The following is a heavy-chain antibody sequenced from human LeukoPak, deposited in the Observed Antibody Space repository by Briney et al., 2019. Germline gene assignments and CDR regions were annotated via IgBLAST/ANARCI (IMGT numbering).Heavy chain of an antibody. V-gene: IGHV3-7*01. D-gene: IGHD1-26*01. Sequence: GGSLRLSCAASGFTFSSYWMSWVRQAPGKGLEWVANIKQDGSEKNYADSVKGRFTISRDNSKNTLYLQMNSLRAEDTAVYYCAREIRSQFDYWGQGTLVTVSS. J-gene: IGHJ4*02. CDR1: GFTFSSYW. CDR2: IKQDGSEK. CDR3: AREIRSQFDY.